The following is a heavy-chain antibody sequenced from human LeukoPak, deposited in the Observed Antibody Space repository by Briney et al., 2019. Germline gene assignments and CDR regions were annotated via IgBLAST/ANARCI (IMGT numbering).Heavy chain of an antibody. D-gene: IGHD3-22*01. Sequence: ASVTVSCKASGYTFTGYYMHWVRQAPGGGLEWMGWINPNSGGTNYAQKFQGRVTMTRDTSISTAYMELSRLRSDDTAVYYCARDRYYYDSSGYDPWGQGTLVTVSS. CDR2: INPNSGGT. J-gene: IGHJ5*02. CDR3: ARDRYYYDSSGYDP. V-gene: IGHV1-2*02. CDR1: GYTFTGYY.